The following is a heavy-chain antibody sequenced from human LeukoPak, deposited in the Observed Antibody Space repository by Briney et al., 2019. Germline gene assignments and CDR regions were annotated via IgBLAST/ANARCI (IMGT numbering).Heavy chain of an antibody. V-gene: IGHV3-30-3*01. Sequence: GRSLRLSCAASGFTFSSYAMHWVRQAPGKRLEWVAVISYDGSNKYYADSVKGRFTISRDNSKNTLYLQMNSLRAEDTAVYYCAPLGSPLDYWGQGTLVTVSS. CDR3: APLGSPLDY. CDR2: ISYDGSNK. D-gene: IGHD1-26*01. J-gene: IGHJ4*02. CDR1: GFTFSSYA.